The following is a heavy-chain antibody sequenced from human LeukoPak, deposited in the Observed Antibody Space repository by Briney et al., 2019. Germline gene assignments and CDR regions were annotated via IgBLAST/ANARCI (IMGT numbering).Heavy chain of an antibody. J-gene: IGHJ3*02. D-gene: IGHD5-24*01. CDR2: IYYSGST. V-gene: IGHV4-59*08. Sequence: SETLSLTCTVSGGSISSYYWSWIRQPPGRGLEWIGDIYYSGSTNYNPSLKSRVTISVDTSKNQFSLKLSSVTAADTAVYYCARHFTGRWPNDAFDIWGQGTMVTVSS. CDR1: GGSISSYY. CDR3: ARHFTGRWPNDAFDI.